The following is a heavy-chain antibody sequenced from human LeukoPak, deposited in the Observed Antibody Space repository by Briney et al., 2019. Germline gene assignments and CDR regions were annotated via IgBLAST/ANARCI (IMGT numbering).Heavy chain of an antibody. CDR1: EFTFSSYG. D-gene: IGHD6-19*01. Sequence: GGSLRLSCAASEFTFSSYGMHWVRQAPGKGLEWVAVISYDGSNKYYADSVKGRFTISRDNSKNTLYLQMNSLRAEDTAVYYCAKVAGTDYYYYYGMDVWGQGTTVTVSS. V-gene: IGHV3-30*18. CDR2: ISYDGSNK. CDR3: AKVAGTDYYYYYGMDV. J-gene: IGHJ6*02.